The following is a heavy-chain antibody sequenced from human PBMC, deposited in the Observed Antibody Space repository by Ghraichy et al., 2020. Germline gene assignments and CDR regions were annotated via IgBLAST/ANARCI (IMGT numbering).Heavy chain of an antibody. CDR3: ARTVPAANNDAFDI. V-gene: IGHV4-39*07. D-gene: IGHD2-2*01. J-gene: IGHJ3*02. Sequence: SETLSLTCTVSGGSISSSGYYWGWIRQPPGKGLEWIASINYSGRTYYNPSLKSRVTISVDTPKNQVSLKLNSVTAADTAVYNCARTVPAANNDAFDIWGQGTMVTVSS. CDR1: GGSISSSGYY. CDR2: INYSGRT.